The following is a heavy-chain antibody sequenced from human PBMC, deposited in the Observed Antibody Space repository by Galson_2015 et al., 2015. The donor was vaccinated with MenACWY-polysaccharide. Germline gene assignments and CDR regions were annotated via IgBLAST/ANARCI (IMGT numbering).Heavy chain of an antibody. J-gene: IGHJ4*02. CDR1: GFTFTSYT. Sequence: SLRLSCAASGFTFTSYTMSWIRQAPGKGPEWVTVISLDGRNTYYADPVKGRFTISRDNSKNTLYLQMHDLRAEDTAVYYCVKAHVTSGWNRGPGYWGQGTLVTVSS. D-gene: IGHD1-1*01. CDR2: ISLDGRNT. V-gene: IGHV3-23*01. CDR3: VKAHVTSGWNRGPGY.